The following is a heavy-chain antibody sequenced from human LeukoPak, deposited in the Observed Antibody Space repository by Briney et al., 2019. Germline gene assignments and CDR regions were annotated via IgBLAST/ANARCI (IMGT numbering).Heavy chain of an antibody. CDR1: GFTFDDYG. CDR2: IKQDGSEK. Sequence: GGSLRLSCAASGFTFDDYGLSWVRQAPGKGLEWVANIKQDGSEKYYVDSVKGRFTISRDNAKNSLYLQMNSLRAEDTAVYYCARDLSSWYSYSGYWGQGTLVTVSS. CDR3: ARDLSSWYSYSGY. D-gene: IGHD6-13*01. V-gene: IGHV3-7*01. J-gene: IGHJ4*02.